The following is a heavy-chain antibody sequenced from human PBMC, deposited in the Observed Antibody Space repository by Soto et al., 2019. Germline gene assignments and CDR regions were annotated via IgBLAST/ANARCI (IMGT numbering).Heavy chain of an antibody. D-gene: IGHD6-19*01. CDR2: ISWESGSI. J-gene: IGHJ4*02. CDR3: AKGSGSGLWVAVTYYFFAY. CDR1: GFNFDDYA. Sequence: GGSLRLSCAAYGFNFDDYAMHCVRQIPGKGLEWVSGISWESGSIGYADSVKGRFTISRDNAKNSLYLQMNSLRAEDTALYYCAKGSGSGLWVAVTYYFFAYCGQGSPVTVSS. V-gene: IGHV3-9*01.